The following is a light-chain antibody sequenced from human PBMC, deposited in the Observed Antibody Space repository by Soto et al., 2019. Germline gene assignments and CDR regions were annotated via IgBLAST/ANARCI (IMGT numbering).Light chain of an antibody. CDR2: GAS. CDR1: QSVSSN. CDR3: QQHISWPLT. J-gene: IGKJ4*01. V-gene: IGKV3-11*01. Sequence: EIVLTQSPGTLSLSPGERATLSCRASQSVSSNLAWYQQKPGQAPRLLIYGASTRATGIPARFSGSGSGADFTLTISNLEPEDFAVYYCQQHISWPLTFGGGTKVDIK.